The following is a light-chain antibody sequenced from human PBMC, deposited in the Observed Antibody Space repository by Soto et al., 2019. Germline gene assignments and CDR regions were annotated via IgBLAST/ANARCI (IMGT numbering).Light chain of an antibody. CDR3: QQRFDWHKIT. Sequence: EIWLTQSPATLSLSPGERVTLSWWASQSVSKYLAWYQQKPGQAPRLLVSAASNRATGIPASFSGSGSATDFTLTISSLETQDFGVFYCQQRFDWHKITFGHGTRLEIK. CDR2: AAS. J-gene: IGKJ5*01. V-gene: IGKV3-11*01. CDR1: QSVSKY.